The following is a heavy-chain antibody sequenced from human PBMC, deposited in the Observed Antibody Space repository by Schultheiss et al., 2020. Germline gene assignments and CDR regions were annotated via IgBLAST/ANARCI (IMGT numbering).Heavy chain of an antibody. Sequence: LRLSCTVSGGSISSGDYYWSWIRQPPGKGLEWIGEINHSGSTNYNPSLKSRVTISVDTSKNQFSLKLSSVTAADTAVYYCARGLYYGDYERLIGYYFDYWGQGTLVTVSS. CDR2: INHSGST. CDR3: ARGLYYGDYERLIGYYFDY. D-gene: IGHD4-17*01. CDR1: GGSISSGDYY. V-gene: IGHV4-30-4*01. J-gene: IGHJ4*02.